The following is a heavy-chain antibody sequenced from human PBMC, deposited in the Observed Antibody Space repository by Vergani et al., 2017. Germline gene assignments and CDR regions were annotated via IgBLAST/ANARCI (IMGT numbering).Heavy chain of an antibody. J-gene: IGHJ4*02. Sequence: QVQLVQSGAEVKKPGASVKVSCKASGYTFTDYFMHWVRQATRQGLEWMGWINPNSGGTNYAQKFQGRVTMTRDTSISTAYMELSNLRSDDTAVYYCARVGTSSNRDYFDYWGQGTLVTVSS. CDR3: ARVGTSSNRDYFDY. CDR1: GYTFTDYF. V-gene: IGHV1-2*02. CDR2: INPNSGGT. D-gene: IGHD2-2*01.